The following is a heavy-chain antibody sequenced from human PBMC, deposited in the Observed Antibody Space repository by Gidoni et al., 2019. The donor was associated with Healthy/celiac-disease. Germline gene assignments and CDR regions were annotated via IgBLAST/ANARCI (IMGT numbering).Heavy chain of an antibody. V-gene: IGHV3-7*04. Sequence: EVQLVASGGGLVQPGGSLRLPCAASAFPFSSYWMSWVRQAPGNGLEWVANIKQDGSEKYYVDSVKGRFTISRDNAKNSLYLQMNSLRAEDTAVYYCARDTPYYYMDVWGKGTTVTVSS. CDR2: IKQDGSEK. CDR1: AFPFSSYW. J-gene: IGHJ6*03. CDR3: ARDTPYYYMDV.